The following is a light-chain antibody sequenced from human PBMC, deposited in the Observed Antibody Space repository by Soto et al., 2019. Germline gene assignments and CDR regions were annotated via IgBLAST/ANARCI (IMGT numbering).Light chain of an antibody. V-gene: IGKV3-20*01. CDR1: QSVSTSY. CDR3: QKYKT. Sequence: EILLTQSPCTLSLSPGERATLSCRASQSVSTSYVAWYQQKFGHAPRLLIYDAFSRATGIPDRFSASGSGTDFTLTISRLETEDFAVYYCQKYKTFGQGTKV. J-gene: IGKJ1*01. CDR2: DAF.